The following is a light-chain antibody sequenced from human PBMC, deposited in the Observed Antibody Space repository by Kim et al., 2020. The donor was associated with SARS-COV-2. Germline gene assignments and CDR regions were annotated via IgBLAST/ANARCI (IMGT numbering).Light chain of an antibody. J-gene: IGKJ5*01. CDR3: QQYYSTPIT. CDR2: WAS. CDR1: QSVLYSSNNKSY. Sequence: ATIKCKSSQSVLYSSNNKSYLAWYQQKPGQPPKLLIYWASTRESGVPDRFSGSGSGTDFTLTISSLQAEDVAVYYCQQYYSTPITFGQGTRLEIK. V-gene: IGKV4-1*01.